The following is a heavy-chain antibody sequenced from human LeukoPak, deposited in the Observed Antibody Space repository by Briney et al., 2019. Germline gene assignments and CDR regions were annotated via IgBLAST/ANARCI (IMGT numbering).Heavy chain of an antibody. CDR1: GVILSNYA. Sequence: GGSLRLSCTASGVILSNYAMHWVRRPPGRGLEWVAVISFDGTNKYYGGSVEGRFSVSRDNSKNTLYLQMNSLRPDDTAMYYCATDYGDYEPIDYWGQGPLVTVSS. V-gene: IGHV3-30*04. D-gene: IGHD4-17*01. J-gene: IGHJ4*02. CDR3: ATDYGDYEPIDY. CDR2: ISFDGTNK.